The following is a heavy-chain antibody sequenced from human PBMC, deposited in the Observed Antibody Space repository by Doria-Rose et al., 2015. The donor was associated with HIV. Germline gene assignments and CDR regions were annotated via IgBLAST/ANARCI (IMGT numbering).Heavy chain of an antibody. CDR2: SFSDDER. V-gene: IGHV2-26*01. CDR1: GVSLSSPGMG. CDR3: ARIKSSRWYHKYYFDF. J-gene: IGHJ4*02. D-gene: IGHD6-13*01. Sequence: QVTLKESGPVLVKPTETLTLTCTVSGVSLSSPGMGVSWIRQPPGKAPEWLANSFSDDERSYITSLKSRLTISRGTSKSQVVLTMTDMDPVDTATYYCARIKSSRWYHKYYFDFWGQGTLVIVSA.